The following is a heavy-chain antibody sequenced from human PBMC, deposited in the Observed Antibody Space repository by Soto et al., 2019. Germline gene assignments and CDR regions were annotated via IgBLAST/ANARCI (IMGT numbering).Heavy chain of an antibody. CDR2: INAGNGNT. CDR3: ARSSGYYYVDY. V-gene: IGHV1-3*01. Sequence: ASVKISCKASGYTFTSNALHWVRQAPGQRLEWMGWINAGNGNTKYSQKFQGRVTITRDTSASTAYMELNSLRSEDTAVFYCARSSGYYYVDYWGQGTLVTVSS. CDR1: GYTFTSNA. J-gene: IGHJ4*02. D-gene: IGHD3-22*01.